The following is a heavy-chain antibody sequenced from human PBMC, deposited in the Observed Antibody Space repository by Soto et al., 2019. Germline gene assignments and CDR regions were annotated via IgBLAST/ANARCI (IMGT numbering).Heavy chain of an antibody. CDR2: IIPIFGIG. J-gene: IGHJ6*01. V-gene: IGHV1-69*01. Sequence: QVQLVQSGAEVKKPGSSVKVSCKASGGTFNRYAISWVRQAPGQGLEWMGGIIPIFGIGNDAQRFQGRVTITADECTGTAYMELSSRRSEDTRVYYCARSAITLFGVVSIPPHYYSEVDVWGQGTTVTVSS. D-gene: IGHD3-3*01. CDR3: ARSAITLFGVVSIPPHYYSEVDV. CDR1: GGTFNRYA.